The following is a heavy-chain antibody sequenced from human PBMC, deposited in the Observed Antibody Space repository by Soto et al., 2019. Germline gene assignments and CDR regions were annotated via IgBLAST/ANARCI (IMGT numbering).Heavy chain of an antibody. CDR2: INPNSGDT. CDR3: ARTRGETYYYDSSGSLGYYGMDV. D-gene: IGHD3-22*01. Sequence: ASVKVSCKASGYTFTGYYMHWVRQAPGQGLEWMGWINPNSGDTNYAQKFQGRVTMTRDTSISTAYMELSRLRSDDTAVYYCARTRGETYYYDSSGSLGYYGMDVWGQGTKVTVSS. J-gene: IGHJ6*02. CDR1: GYTFTGYY. V-gene: IGHV1-2*02.